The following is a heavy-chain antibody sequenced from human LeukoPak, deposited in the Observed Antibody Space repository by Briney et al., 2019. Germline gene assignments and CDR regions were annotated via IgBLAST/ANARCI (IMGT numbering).Heavy chain of an antibody. CDR1: GGSISSYY. CDR2: IYYSGST. Sequence: PSETLSLTCTVSGGSISSYYWSWIRQPPGKGLEWIGYIYYSGSTNYNPSLKSRVTISVDTSKNQFSLMLSSVTAADTAVYYCARSCSGGSCYYYYGMDVWGQGTTVTVSS. V-gene: IGHV4-59*08. CDR3: ARSCSGGSCYYYYGMDV. D-gene: IGHD2-15*01. J-gene: IGHJ6*02.